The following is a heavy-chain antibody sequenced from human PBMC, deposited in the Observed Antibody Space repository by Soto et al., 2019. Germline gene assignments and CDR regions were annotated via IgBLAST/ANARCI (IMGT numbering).Heavy chain of an antibody. CDR3: ARGYCSSTSCYATKYNWFDP. D-gene: IGHD2-2*01. J-gene: IGHJ5*02. V-gene: IGHV4-59*01. CDR1: GAPLHAYY. CDR2: VYYTGST. Sequence: SETLSLTCTISGAPLHAYYWHCLRQAPGKALEWIAYVYYTGSTDYNPSLESRVTISLDRSKNQVSLNLTSATTADTAFYYCARGYCSSTSCYATKYNWFDPWGPGTLVTVSS.